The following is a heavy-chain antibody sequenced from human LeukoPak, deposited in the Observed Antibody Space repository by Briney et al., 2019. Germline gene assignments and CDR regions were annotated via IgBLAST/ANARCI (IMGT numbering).Heavy chain of an antibody. Sequence: ASVKVSCKASGYTFTGYYMHWVRQAPGQGLEWMGWINPNSGGTNYAQKFQGWVTMTRGTSISTAYMELSRLRSDDTAVYYCARGGVGATNYYYYGMDVWGQGTTVTVSS. D-gene: IGHD1-26*01. CDR3: ARGGVGATNYYYYGMDV. CDR1: GYTFTGYY. J-gene: IGHJ6*02. V-gene: IGHV1-2*04. CDR2: INPNSGGT.